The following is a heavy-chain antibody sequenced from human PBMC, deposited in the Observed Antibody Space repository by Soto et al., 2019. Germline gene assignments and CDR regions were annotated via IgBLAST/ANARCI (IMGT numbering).Heavy chain of an antibody. D-gene: IGHD6-6*01. V-gene: IGHV1-46*01. CDR2: INPSGGGT. CDR1: GYTFTNYY. CDR3: ARGGDIAARPLDY. Sequence: QVQLVQSGAEVRKPGASVKVSCKASGYTFTNYYMHWVRQAPGQGLEWMGIINPSGGGTNYAQQFQCRVTMTRDPSRSILYMELSSLRSDDTAVYYCARGGDIAARPLDYWGQGTLVPVSS. J-gene: IGHJ4*02.